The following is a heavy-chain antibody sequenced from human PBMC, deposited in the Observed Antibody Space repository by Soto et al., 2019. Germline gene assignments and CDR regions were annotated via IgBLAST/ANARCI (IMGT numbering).Heavy chain of an antibody. Sequence: ASVKVSCKASGYTFTGFSLHWVRQAPGQRLEWMGWINAGSGNTKYSQKFQGRVTITRDTSASTAYMELSSLRSEDTAVYYCARVGVWPAYGYWGQGTLVTVSS. V-gene: IGHV1-3*01. D-gene: IGHD2-21*01. J-gene: IGHJ4*02. CDR1: GYTFTGFS. CDR2: INAGSGNT. CDR3: ARVGVWPAYGY.